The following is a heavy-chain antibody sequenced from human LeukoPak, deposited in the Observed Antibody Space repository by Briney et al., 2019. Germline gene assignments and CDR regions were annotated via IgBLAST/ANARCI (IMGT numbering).Heavy chain of an antibody. CDR3: AREADFWSGYPKYYFDY. D-gene: IGHD3-3*01. V-gene: IGHV4-30-2*01. Sequence: PSETLSLTCTVSGGSISSGGYYWSWIRQPPGKGLEWIGYIYHSGSTYYNPSLKSRVTISVDRSKNQFSLKLSSVTAADTAVYYCAREADFWSGYPKYYFDYWGQGTLVTVSS. J-gene: IGHJ4*02. CDR1: GGSISSGGYY. CDR2: IYHSGST.